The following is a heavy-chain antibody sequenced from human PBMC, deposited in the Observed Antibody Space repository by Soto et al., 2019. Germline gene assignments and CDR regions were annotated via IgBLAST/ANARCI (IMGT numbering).Heavy chain of an antibody. D-gene: IGHD2-2*02. J-gene: IGHJ6*02. CDR1: GFSLSTSGMC. CDR2: IDWDDDK. V-gene: IGHV2-70*01. CDR3: ARSRLYCSSTSCYTYYYYYGMDV. Sequence: TLVNPTQTLTLTCTFSGFSLSTSGMCVSWIRQPPGKALEWLALIDWDDDKYYSTSLKTRLTISKDTSKNQVVLIMTNMDPVDTATYYCARSRLYCSSTSCYTYYYYYGMDVWGQGTTVTVPS.